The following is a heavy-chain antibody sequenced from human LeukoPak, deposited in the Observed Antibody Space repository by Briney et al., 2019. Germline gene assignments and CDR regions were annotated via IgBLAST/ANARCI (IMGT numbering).Heavy chain of an antibody. CDR3: TKFSLRGTYSFDH. D-gene: IGHD3-16*02. CDR2: TYFGGTT. CDR1: GFAINTNY. V-gene: IGHV3-53*01. Sequence: GGSLRLSCVASGFAINTNYMNWVRQAPGKELEWVSITYFGGTTYYADSVKGRFTISRDNSKNTLYLQMNSLRADDTAVYYCTKFSLRGTYSFDHWGQGTLVTVSS. J-gene: IGHJ4*02.